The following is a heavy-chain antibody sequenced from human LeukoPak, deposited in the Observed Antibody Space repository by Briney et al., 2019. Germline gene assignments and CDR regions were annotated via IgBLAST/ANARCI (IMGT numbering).Heavy chain of an antibody. V-gene: IGHV3-21*01. CDR2: ISSSSSYI. D-gene: IGHD5-18*01. CDR3: ARYCVDTAMVLVAPLDY. J-gene: IGHJ4*02. CDR1: GFTFSSYS. Sequence: PGGSLRLSCAASGFTFSSYSMNWVRQAPGKWLEWVSSISSSSSYIYYADSVKGRFTISRDNAKNSLYLQMNSLRAEDTAVYYCARYCVDTAMVLVAPLDYWGQGTLVTVSS.